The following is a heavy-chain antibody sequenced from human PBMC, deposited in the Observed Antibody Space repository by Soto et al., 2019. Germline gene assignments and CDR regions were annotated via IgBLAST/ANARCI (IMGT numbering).Heavy chain of an antibody. CDR2: INFFLGKT. Sequence: PGGSLRLSCAASGFNFKGYGISWVRQSPEKGLEWVASINFFLGKTYYADSVKGRSTISKDDAKDTVYLHLNSLRSDDTAMYYCARGGVYGTDHYYRAMDVWGGGSPVTVSS. D-gene: IGHD2-8*02. J-gene: IGHJ6*02. V-gene: IGHV3-23*01. CDR1: GFNFKGYG. CDR3: ARGGVYGTDHYYRAMDV.